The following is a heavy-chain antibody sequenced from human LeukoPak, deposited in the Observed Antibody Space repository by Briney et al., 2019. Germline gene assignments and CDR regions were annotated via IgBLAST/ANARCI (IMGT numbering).Heavy chain of an antibody. CDR2: IKQDGSDK. V-gene: IGHV3-7*02. Sequence: GGSLRLSCAASGFSFSEFRMNWVRQAPGKGLEWVANIKQDGSDKYYVDSVRGRFAISKDIAKNSLYLQMNSLRAEDTAVYYCARAPTVSDYWGQGTLVTVSS. CDR1: GFSFSEFR. D-gene: IGHD4-17*01. J-gene: IGHJ4*02. CDR3: ARAPTVSDY.